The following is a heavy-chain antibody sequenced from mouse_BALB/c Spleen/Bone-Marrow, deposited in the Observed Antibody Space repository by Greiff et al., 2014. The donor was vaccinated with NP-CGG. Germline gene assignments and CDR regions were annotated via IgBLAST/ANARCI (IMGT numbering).Heavy chain of an antibody. CDR1: GFNIKDTY. CDR3: ASSGNYEGGAMDY. V-gene: IGHV14-3*02. J-gene: IGHJ4*01. CDR2: IDPANGNT. D-gene: IGHD2-1*01. Sequence: VQLKEAGAELVKPGASVQLSCTASGFNIKDTYMPWGKQRPEQGLGWIGRIDPANGNTKYVPTFQGKATITADTPSNTAYLQLSSLTSEDTAVYYCASSGNYEGGAMDYWGQGISVTVSS.